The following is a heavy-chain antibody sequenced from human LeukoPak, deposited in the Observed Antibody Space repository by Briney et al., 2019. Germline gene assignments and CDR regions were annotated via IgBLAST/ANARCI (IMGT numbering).Heavy chain of an antibody. CDR3: AKDRYLYSSSRGNWFDP. CDR2: ISGSGGST. Sequence: GGSLRLSCAASGFTFSSYAMSWVRQAPGKGLEWVSAISGSGGSTYYADSVKGRFTISRDNSKNTLYLQMNSLRAEDTAVYYCAKDRYLYSSSRGNWFDPWGQGTLVTVSS. D-gene: IGHD6-6*01. J-gene: IGHJ5*02. V-gene: IGHV3-23*01. CDR1: GFTFSSYA.